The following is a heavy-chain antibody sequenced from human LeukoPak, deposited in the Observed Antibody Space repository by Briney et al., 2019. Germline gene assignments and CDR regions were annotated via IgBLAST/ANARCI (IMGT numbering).Heavy chain of an antibody. CDR2: TYYRSKWYN. CDR1: GDSVSSNSAA. CDR3: ASSTRYSSGWTFDY. J-gene: IGHJ4*02. D-gene: IGHD6-19*01. Sequence: SQTLSLTCAISGDSVSSNSAAWNWIRQSPSRSLEWLGRTYYRSKWYNDHAVSLKNRITINPDTSKNQFSLQLNSVTPEDTAVYYCASSTRYSSGWTFDYWGQGTLVTVSS. V-gene: IGHV6-1*01.